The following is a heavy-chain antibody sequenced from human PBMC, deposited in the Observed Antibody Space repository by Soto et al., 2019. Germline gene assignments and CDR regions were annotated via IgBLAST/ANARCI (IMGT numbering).Heavy chain of an antibody. D-gene: IGHD2-2*01. J-gene: IGHJ6*02. CDR3: ARSGGKGYCSSTSCHDDYYYYYYGMDV. V-gene: IGHV3-21*01. Sequence: PGGSLRLSCAASGFTFSSYSMNWVRQAPGKGLEWVSSISSSSSYIYYADSVKGRFTISRDNAKNSLYLQMNSLRAEDTAVYYCARSGGKGYCSSTSCHDDYYYYYYGMDVWGQGTTVTV. CDR1: GFTFSSYS. CDR2: ISSSSSYI.